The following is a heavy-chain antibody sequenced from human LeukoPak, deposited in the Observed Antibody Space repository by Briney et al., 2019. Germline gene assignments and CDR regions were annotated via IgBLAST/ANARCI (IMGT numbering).Heavy chain of an antibody. Sequence: GGSLRLSCAASGFNVRSNYISWVRQAPGKGLEWVSVIYSSGNTYYADSVKGRFTISRDKSKNTLYLQMNSLRAEDTAVYYCARVETSKGYYFDYWGQGTLVTVSS. V-gene: IGHV3-66*01. CDR1: GFNVRSNY. CDR3: ARVETSKGYYFDY. CDR2: IYSSGNT. J-gene: IGHJ4*02.